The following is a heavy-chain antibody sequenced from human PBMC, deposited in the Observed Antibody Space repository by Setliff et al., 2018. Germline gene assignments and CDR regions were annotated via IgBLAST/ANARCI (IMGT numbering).Heavy chain of an antibody. J-gene: IGHJ6*03. V-gene: IGHV1-3*01. CDR3: TRVKVIVGATPRTYYMDV. CDR2: INAGNGNT. CDR1: GYTFTSYS. D-gene: IGHD1-26*01. Sequence: ASVKVSCKASGYTFTSYSMHWVRQAPGQSLEWMGWINAGNGNTKYSQRFQGRVTITRDTSASTVFLELSTLRSEDTAVYYCTRVKVIVGATPRTYYMDVWGKGTTVTVS.